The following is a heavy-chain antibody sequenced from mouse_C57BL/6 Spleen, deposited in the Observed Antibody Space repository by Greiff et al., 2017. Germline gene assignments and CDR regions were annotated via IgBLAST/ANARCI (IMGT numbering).Heavy chain of an antibody. Sequence: VKLQQPGAELVKPGASVKMSCKASGYTFTSYWITWVKQRPGQGLEWIGDIYPGSGSTNYNEKFKSKATLTVDTSSSTAYMQLSSLTSEDSAVYYCARKVYDGYPAWFAYWGQGTLVTVSA. CDR2: IYPGSGST. CDR3: ARKVYDGYPAWFAY. J-gene: IGHJ3*01. CDR1: GYTFTSYW. V-gene: IGHV1-55*01. D-gene: IGHD2-3*01.